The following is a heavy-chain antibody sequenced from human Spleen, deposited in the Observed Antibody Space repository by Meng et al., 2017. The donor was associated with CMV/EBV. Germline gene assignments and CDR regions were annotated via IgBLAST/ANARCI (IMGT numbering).Heavy chain of an antibody. CDR1: GFTFDDYG. D-gene: IGHD5-18*01. V-gene: IGHV3-30*03. J-gene: IGHJ4*02. CDR2: ISYDGSNK. CDR3: ARDAIQLWFVGFDY. Sequence: GESLKISCAASGFTFDDYGMSWVRQAPGKGLEWVAVISYDGSNKYYADSVKGRFTISRDNSKNTLYLQMNSLRAEDTAVYYCARDAIQLWFVGFDYWGQGTQVTVSS.